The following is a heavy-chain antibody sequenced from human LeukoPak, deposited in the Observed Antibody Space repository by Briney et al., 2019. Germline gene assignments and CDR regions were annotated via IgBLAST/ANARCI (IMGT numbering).Heavy chain of an antibody. CDR2: INPNSGGT. D-gene: IGHD6-13*01. CDR3: ATSHSSSWLLDGMDV. Sequence: ASVKVSCKASGYTFTGYYMHWVRQAPGQGLEWMGWINPNSGGTNYAQKFQGRVTMTRDTSISTAYMELSRLRSDDTAVYYCATSHSSSWLLDGMDVWGQGTTVTVSS. J-gene: IGHJ6*02. CDR1: GYTFTGYY. V-gene: IGHV1-2*02.